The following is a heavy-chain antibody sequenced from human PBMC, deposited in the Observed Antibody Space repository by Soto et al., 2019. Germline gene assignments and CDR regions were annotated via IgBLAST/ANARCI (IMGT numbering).Heavy chain of an antibody. Sequence: ASVRVSCTTSGSSFTNYGVTWVRQAPGQGLEWMGWISPRNGYTNFAQHFQDRVTLSTDTSTNTSYIEVRSLKSDDTAVYYCARDKYRQYYPSYVDYWGQGKLVTVSS. CDR1: GSSFTNYG. V-gene: IGHV1-18*01. CDR3: ARDKYRQYYPSYVDY. CDR2: ISPRNGYT. D-gene: IGHD3-16*01. J-gene: IGHJ4*02.